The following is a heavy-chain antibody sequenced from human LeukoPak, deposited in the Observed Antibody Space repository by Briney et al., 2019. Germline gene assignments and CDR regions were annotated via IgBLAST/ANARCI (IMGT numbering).Heavy chain of an antibody. J-gene: IGHJ6*02. Sequence: GGSLRLSCAASGFTFSSYEMNWVRQAPGKGLEWVSYISSSGSTIYYADSVKGRFTISRDNAKNSLYLQMNSLRAEDTAVYYCARWVTATSPYYYYGMDVWGQGTTVTVSS. CDR2: ISSSGSTI. CDR3: ARWVTATSPYYYYGMDV. CDR1: GFTFSSYE. D-gene: IGHD2-21*02. V-gene: IGHV3-48*03.